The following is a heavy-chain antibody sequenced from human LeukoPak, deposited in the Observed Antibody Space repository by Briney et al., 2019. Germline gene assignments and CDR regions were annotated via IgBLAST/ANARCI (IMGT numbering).Heavy chain of an antibody. CDR2: INGDGSRT. V-gene: IGHV3-74*01. CDR1: GLTCSSYW. J-gene: IGHJ5*02. D-gene: IGHD3-9*01. Sequence: GGSLGLSCAASGLTCSSYWMHWVRQAPGKGLVWVSRINGDGSRTNCADSVKGRFTISRDNAENTLYLQMNSLRVEDTAVYYCTRDFDAATGSWGQGTLVTVSS. CDR3: TRDFDAATGS.